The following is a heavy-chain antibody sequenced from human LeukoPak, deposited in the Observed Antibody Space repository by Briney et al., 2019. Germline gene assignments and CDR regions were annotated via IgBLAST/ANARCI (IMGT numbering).Heavy chain of an antibody. V-gene: IGHV4-61*02. Sequence: PSQTPSLTCTVSGGSISSGSYYWSWIRQPAGKGLEWIGRIYTSGSTNYNPSLKSRVTISVDTSKNQFSLKLSTVTAADTAVYYCARVRAVIIAGGYYYYMDVWGKGTTVTVSS. D-gene: IGHD3-3*01. CDR3: ARVRAVIIAGGYYYYMDV. CDR2: IYTSGST. J-gene: IGHJ6*03. CDR1: GGSISSGSYY.